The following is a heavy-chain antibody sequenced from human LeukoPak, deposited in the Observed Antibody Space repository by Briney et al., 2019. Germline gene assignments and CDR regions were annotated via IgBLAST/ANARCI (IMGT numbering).Heavy chain of an antibody. CDR3: AKAWIVAAVDY. Sequence: GGSLRPSCAASGFTFSSYGMQWVRQAPGKGLEWVAFIQYDGSNKYYADSVKGRFTISRDNSKNTVYLQMNSLRAEDTAVYYCAKAWIVAAVDYWGQGTLVTVSS. CDR2: IQYDGSNK. J-gene: IGHJ4*02. V-gene: IGHV3-30*02. D-gene: IGHD1-26*01. CDR1: GFTFSSYG.